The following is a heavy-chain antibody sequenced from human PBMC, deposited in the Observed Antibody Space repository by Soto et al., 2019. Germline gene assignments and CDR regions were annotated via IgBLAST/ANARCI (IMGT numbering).Heavy chain of an antibody. J-gene: IGHJ4*02. CDR3: ARGAYGSGSFSTPMHY. D-gene: IGHD3-10*01. V-gene: IGHV1-3*04. Sequence: QVQLVQSGAEVKKPGASVKVSCKASGYTFTSYAMHWVRQAPGQRLEWMGWINTDGGNTKYSQNFQGRVTITRDTSASTAYMELCSLRSEDTAVYYCARGAYGSGSFSTPMHYWGQGTLVTVSS. CDR1: GYTFTSYA. CDR2: INTDGGNT.